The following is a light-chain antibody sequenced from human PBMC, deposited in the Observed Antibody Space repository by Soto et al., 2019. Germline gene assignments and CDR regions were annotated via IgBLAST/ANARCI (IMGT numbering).Light chain of an antibody. Sequence: EIVLTQAPGTLSLSPGERATLFCRASQSVSSSSLAWYQQKPGQAPRLLIYSASSRASDIPGRLSGSGAGTDFTLTISRLEPEDFSVYYCQQYVGSPPMSNFREGTKLEIK. CDR1: QSVSSSS. CDR2: SAS. CDR3: QQYVGSPPMSN. V-gene: IGKV3-20*01. J-gene: IGKJ2*01.